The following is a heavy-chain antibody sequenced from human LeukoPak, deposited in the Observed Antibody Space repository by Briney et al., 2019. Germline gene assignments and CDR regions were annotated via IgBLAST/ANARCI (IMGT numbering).Heavy chain of an antibody. Sequence: PGGSLRLSCAASGFTFDSYTMHWVRQAPGKGLEWLSLINWDGGSTYYADSVKGRFTISRDNAKNSLYLHMNSLRAEDTAVYYCARDYGGSSPFDYWGQGTLVTVSS. V-gene: IGHV3-43*01. D-gene: IGHD4-23*01. CDR2: INWDGGST. CDR1: GFTFDSYT. CDR3: ARDYGGSSPFDY. J-gene: IGHJ4*02.